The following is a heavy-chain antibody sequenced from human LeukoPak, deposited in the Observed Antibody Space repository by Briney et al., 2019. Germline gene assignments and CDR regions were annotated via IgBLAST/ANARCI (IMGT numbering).Heavy chain of an antibody. V-gene: IGHV3-30-3*01. CDR3: ARVVGSDSSGYYSL. Sequence: GGSLRLSCAASGFTFSSYAMHWVRQAPGKGLEWVAVISYDGSNKYYADSVKGRFTISRDNSKNTLYLQMNSLRAEDTAVYYCARVVGSDSSGYYSLWGQGTMVTVSS. D-gene: IGHD3-22*01. J-gene: IGHJ3*01. CDR2: ISYDGSNK. CDR1: GFTFSSYA.